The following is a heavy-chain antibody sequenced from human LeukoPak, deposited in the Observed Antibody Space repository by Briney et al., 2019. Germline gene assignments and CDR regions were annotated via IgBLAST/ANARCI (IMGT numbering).Heavy chain of an antibody. CDR3: ARDKDDYGSGNHWFDP. V-gene: IGHV3-11*01. J-gene: IGHJ5*02. CDR2: ISSSGSTI. Sequence: GGSLRLSCAASGFTFSDYYMSWIRQAPGKGLEWVSYISSSGSTIYYADSVKGRFTISRDNAKNSLYLQMNSLRAEDTAVYYCARDKDDYGSGNHWFDPWGQGTLVTVSS. CDR1: GFTFSDYY. D-gene: IGHD3-10*01.